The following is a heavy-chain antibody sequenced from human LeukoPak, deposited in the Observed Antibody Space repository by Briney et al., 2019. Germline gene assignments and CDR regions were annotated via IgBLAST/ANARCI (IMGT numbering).Heavy chain of an antibody. CDR3: ARGRGATIGGY. V-gene: IGHV3-74*01. CDR2: INSDGSSI. CDR1: GFTFSSYW. J-gene: IGHJ4*02. D-gene: IGHD5-12*01. Sequence: GGSLRLSCAASGFTFSSYWMHWVRQAPGKGPVWVSRINSDGSSISYADSVKGRFTMSRDNAKNTLYLQMNSLRAEDTAVYYCARGRGATIGGYWGQGTLVTVSS.